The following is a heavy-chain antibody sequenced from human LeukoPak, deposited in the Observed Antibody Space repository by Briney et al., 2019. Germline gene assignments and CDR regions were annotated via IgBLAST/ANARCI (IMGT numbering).Heavy chain of an antibody. CDR2: VNQDGSDK. D-gene: IGHD4-17*01. V-gene: IGHV3-7*01. Sequence: GGSLRLSCAASGFTFSSYWMSWVRQAPGRGLEWVANVNQDGSDKYYVDSVKGRFTTSRDNSKNSLYLQMNSLRAEDTAVYYCARDRHGETGDWCFDLWGRGTLVTVSS. CDR3: ARDRHGETGDWCFDL. CDR1: GFTFSSYW. J-gene: IGHJ2*01.